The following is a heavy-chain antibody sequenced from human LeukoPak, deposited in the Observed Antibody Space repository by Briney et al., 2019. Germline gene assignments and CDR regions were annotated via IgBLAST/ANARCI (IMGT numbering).Heavy chain of an antibody. CDR3: ARGVEVPDFDY. J-gene: IGHJ4*02. Sequence: ASVKVSCKASGYTFTGYYMHWVRQAPGQGLEWMGRINPNSGGTNYAQEFQGRVTMTRDTSISTAYMELSKLRSDDTAVYYCARGVEVPDFDYWGQGTPVTVSS. CDR2: INPNSGGT. CDR1: GYTFTGYY. D-gene: IGHD2-15*01. V-gene: IGHV1-2*06.